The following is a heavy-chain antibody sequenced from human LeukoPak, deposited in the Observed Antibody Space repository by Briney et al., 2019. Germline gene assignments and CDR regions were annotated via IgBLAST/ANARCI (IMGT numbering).Heavy chain of an antibody. J-gene: IGHJ4*02. CDR1: GFAFSDYA. CDR3: AKDRGYCTNGVCYRIDF. V-gene: IGHV3-30*18. Sequence: GGSLRLSCATSGFAFSDYAMTWVRQARGKGLEWVAIISDDGSNKYYADSVKGRFTISRDNSKNTLFLQMNSLRAEDTAVYYCAKDRGYCTNGVCYRIDFWGQGSLVTLSS. CDR2: ISDDGSNK. D-gene: IGHD2-8*01.